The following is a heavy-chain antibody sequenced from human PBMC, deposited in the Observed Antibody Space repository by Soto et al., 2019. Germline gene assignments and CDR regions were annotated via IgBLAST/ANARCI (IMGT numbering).Heavy chain of an antibody. CDR3: ARLSDFWSGYYRDYYYYYGMDV. CDR2: IVVGSGNT. Sequence: GASVKVSCTASGFSFTSSAVQWVRQARGQRLEWIGWIVVGSGNTNYAQKFQERVTITRDMSTSTAYMELSSVTAADTAVYYCARLSDFWSGYYRDYYYYYGMDVWGQGTTVTVSS. J-gene: IGHJ6*02. D-gene: IGHD3-3*01. CDR1: GFSFTSSA. V-gene: IGHV1-58*01.